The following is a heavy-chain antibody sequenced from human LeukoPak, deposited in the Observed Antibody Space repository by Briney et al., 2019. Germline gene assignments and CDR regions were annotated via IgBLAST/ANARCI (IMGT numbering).Heavy chain of an antibody. CDR1: GGSISSYY. Sequence: SETLSLTCTVSGGSISSYYWSWIRQPPGKGLEWVGYIYYSGSTNYNPSLKRRGTISVDTSKNQFSLKLSSVTAADTAVPYSARTRSPSPPFDCCGEATLVTGSS. CDR2: IYYSGST. J-gene: IGHJ4*02. V-gene: IGHV4-59*01. CDR3: ARTRSPSPPFDC.